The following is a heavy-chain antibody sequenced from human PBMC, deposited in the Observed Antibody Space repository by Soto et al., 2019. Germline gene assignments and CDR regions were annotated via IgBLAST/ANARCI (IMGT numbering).Heavy chain of an antibody. CDR3: AKVPRGYSYGYVDY. Sequence: PGGSLRLSCAASGFTFTSYAMSWVRQAPGKGLEWVSAISASGGSTYYADSVKGRFTISRDNSKNTLYLQMNSLRAEDTAVYYCAKVPRGYSYGYVDYWGQGTLVTVSS. V-gene: IGHV3-23*01. J-gene: IGHJ4*02. CDR2: ISASGGST. D-gene: IGHD5-18*01. CDR1: GFTFTSYA.